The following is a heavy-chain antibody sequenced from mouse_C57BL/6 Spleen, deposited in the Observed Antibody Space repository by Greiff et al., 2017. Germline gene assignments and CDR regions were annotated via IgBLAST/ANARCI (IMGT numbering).Heavy chain of an antibody. Sequence: VQLQQSGAELVKPGASVKISCKASGYAFSRYWMNWVKQRPGKGLEWIGQFYPGDGDTNYNGKFKGKATLTADKSSSTAYMQLSSLTSEDSAVYFGARRETFDYWGQGTTLTVAS. CDR3: ARRETFDY. CDR2: FYPGDGDT. J-gene: IGHJ2*01. V-gene: IGHV1-80*01. CDR1: GYAFSRYW.